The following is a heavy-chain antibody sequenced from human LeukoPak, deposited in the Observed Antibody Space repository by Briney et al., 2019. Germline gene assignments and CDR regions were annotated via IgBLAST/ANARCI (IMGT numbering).Heavy chain of an antibody. CDR3: ARDQRLVTAQYYYYYMDA. J-gene: IGHJ6*03. CDR1: GYTFTSYY. V-gene: IGHV1-46*01. Sequence: GASVKVSCEASGYTFTSYYMHWVRQAPGQGLEWMGIINPSGGSTSYAQKFQGRVTMTRDTSTSTVYMELSSLRSEDTAVYYCARDQRLVTAQYYYYYMDAWGKGTTVTVSS. D-gene: IGHD4-11*01. CDR2: INPSGGST.